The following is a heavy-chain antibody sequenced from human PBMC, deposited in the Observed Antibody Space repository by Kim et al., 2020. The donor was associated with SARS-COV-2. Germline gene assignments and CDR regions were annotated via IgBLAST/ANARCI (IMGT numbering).Heavy chain of an antibody. D-gene: IGHD3-3*01. CDR2: ISAYNGNT. J-gene: IGHJ4*02. Sequence: ASVKVSCKASGYTFTSYGISWVRQAPGQGLEWMGWISAYNGNTNYAQKLQGRVTMTTDTSTSTAYMELRSLRSDDTAVYYCARGRITIFGVVTEFDYWGQGTLVTVSS. CDR1: GYTFTSYG. V-gene: IGHV1-18*01. CDR3: ARGRITIFGVVTEFDY.